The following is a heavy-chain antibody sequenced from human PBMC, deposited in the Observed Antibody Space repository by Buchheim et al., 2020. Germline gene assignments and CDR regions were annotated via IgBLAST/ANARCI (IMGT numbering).Heavy chain of an antibody. V-gene: IGHV3-15*01. CDR3: TTGGGTYAYYYGIDV. Sequence: VQLVQSGGGLVKPGGSLRLSCAVSGLTFTSAWMTWVRQAPGKGLEWVGRIKSKTDGGTAVYAAPVKGRFTISSDDSNNTLYLQMSSLRTEDTAVYYCTTGGGTYAYYYGIDVWGQGTT. J-gene: IGHJ6*02. CDR1: GLTFTSAW. D-gene: IGHD4-17*01. CDR2: IKSKTDGGTA.